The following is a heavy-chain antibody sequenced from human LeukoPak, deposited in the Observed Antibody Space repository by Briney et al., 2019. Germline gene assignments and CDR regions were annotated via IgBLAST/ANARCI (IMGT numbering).Heavy chain of an antibody. Sequence: SETLSLTCTVSGGSISSYYWSWIRQPPGKGLEWIGYIYYSGSTNYNPSLKSRVTISVDTSKNQFSLKLSSVTAADTAVYYCARDNFRHRQNWFDPWGQGTLVTVSS. CDR1: GGSISSYY. CDR2: IYYSGST. V-gene: IGHV4-59*01. CDR3: ARDNFRHRQNWFDP. J-gene: IGHJ5*02.